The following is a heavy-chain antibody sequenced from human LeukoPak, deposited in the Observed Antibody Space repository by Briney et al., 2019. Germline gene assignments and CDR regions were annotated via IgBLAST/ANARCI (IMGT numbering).Heavy chain of an antibody. CDR1: GFSFSTYA. CDR2: INGDGTSA. D-gene: IGHD2-21*02. V-gene: IGHV3-74*01. J-gene: IGHJ6*03. CDR3: ARVAYCGGDCYSLDYYYMDV. Sequence: PGGSLRLSCAASGFSFSTYAMSRVRQTPGKGLLWVSRINGDGTSATYAGSVKGRFTISRDNAKNTLYLQMNSLRAEDTAVYYCARVAYCGGDCYSLDYYYMDVWGKGTTVTVSS.